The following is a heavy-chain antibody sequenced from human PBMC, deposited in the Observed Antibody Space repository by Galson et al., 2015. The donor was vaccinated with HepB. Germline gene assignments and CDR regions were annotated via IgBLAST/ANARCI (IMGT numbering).Heavy chain of an antibody. CDR1: GYTFTMYY. V-gene: IGHV1-46*01. Sequence: SCKASGYTFTMYYMHWVRQAPGQGLEWMGIINPSGAGTNYAQKFQGRVTMTRDTSTSTVYMELSSLRSDDTAVYYCARGGYNSPVPEDYWGQGTLVTVSS. J-gene: IGHJ4*02. D-gene: IGHD6-13*01. CDR3: ARGGYNSPVPEDY. CDR2: INPSGAGT.